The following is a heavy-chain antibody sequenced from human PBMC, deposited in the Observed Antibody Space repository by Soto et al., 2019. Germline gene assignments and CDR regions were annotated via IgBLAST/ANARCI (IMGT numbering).Heavy chain of an antibody. CDR3: ATDLAGIAYDAFDF. V-gene: IGHV1-69*13. CDR2: IIPIFGRA. CDR1: GGSFSSKS. Sequence: AASVKVSCKASGGSFSSKSISWVRQAPGQGLEWMGGIIPIFGRANYAPKFEGRLTITADESTTTVYMEVSSLTFEDTAVYYCATDLAGIAYDAFDFWGQGTMVTVSS. J-gene: IGHJ3*01.